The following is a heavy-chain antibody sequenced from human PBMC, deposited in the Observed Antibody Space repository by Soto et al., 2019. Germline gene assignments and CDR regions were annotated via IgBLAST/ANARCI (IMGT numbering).Heavy chain of an antibody. CDR2: ISSSSSYI. CDR3: ARDRSLRRVDV. J-gene: IGHJ6*04. CDR1: GFTFSSYS. V-gene: IGHV3-21*01. Sequence: GGSLRLSCAASGFTFSSYSMNWVRQAPGKGLEWVSSISSSSSYIYYADSVKGRFTISRDNAKNSLYLQMNSLRAEDTTVYYCARDRSLRRVDVWGKGTTVTVSS. D-gene: IGHD3-16*01.